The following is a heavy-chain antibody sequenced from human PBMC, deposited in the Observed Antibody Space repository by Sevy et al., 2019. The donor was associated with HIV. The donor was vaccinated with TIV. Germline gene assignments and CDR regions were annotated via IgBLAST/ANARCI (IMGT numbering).Heavy chain of an antibody. CDR2: IYTSGTT. Sequence: SETLSLTCTVSGGSISSYYWSWIRQPAGKGLEWIGRIYTSGTTNYNPSLKGRVTMSVDTSKNLFSLKLSSVTAADTAVYYCAREVYKWSYRSLPRDAFDIWGQGTMVTVSS. CDR1: GGSISSYY. J-gene: IGHJ3*02. D-gene: IGHD1-7*01. V-gene: IGHV4-4*07. CDR3: AREVYKWSYRSLPRDAFDI.